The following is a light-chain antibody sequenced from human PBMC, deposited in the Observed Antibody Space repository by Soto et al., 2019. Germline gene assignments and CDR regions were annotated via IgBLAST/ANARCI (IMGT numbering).Light chain of an antibody. CDR1: QGISSY. CDR3: QHYNSYPWT. V-gene: IGKV1-8*01. Sequence: AIRMTQSPSSLSASTGDRVTITCRASQGISSYLAWYQQRPGEPPNLLIYGASTLQSGVPSRFSGSGSGTDFTLTITCLQSEDFASYYCQHYNSYPWTFGQGTNIEIK. CDR2: GAS. J-gene: IGKJ1*01.